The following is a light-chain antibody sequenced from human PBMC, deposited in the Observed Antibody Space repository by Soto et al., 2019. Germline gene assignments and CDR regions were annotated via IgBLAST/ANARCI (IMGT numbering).Light chain of an antibody. CDR2: GAS. CDR1: QSVSSSY. V-gene: IGKV3-15*01. Sequence: EIVLTQSPGTLSLSPGERATLSCRASQSVSSSYLAWYQQKPGQAPRLLIYGASTRAIGIPARFSGSGSGTEFTLTISSLQSEDFAIYYCQRQSNWPRTFGQGTKVDIK. J-gene: IGKJ1*01. CDR3: QRQSNWPRT.